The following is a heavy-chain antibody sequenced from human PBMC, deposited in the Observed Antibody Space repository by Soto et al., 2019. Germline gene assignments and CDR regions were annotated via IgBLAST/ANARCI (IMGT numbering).Heavy chain of an antibody. D-gene: IGHD2-8*01. J-gene: IGHJ6*02. CDR2: IYPDDAET. V-gene: IGHV5-51*01. CDR1: GCNFDRYW. Sequence: RGESLQISCQGSGCNFDRYWVGWVRQLNGRGLDWMGLIYPDDAETKYGPSFEGQVTISADRSAAYLQWSSLKASDSGIYYCAGRYCNNRASCPVGYGFDVWGRGTTVTVSS. CDR3: AGRYCNNRASCPVGYGFDV.